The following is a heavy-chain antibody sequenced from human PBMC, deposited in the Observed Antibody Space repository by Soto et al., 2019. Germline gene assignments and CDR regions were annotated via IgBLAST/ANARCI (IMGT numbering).Heavy chain of an antibody. CDR3: ARGTYFDY. CDR1: GYTFTTYG. CDR2: INAGNGNT. Sequence: AASVKVSCKASGYTFTTYGISWVRQAPGQRLEWMGWINAGNGNTKYSQKFQGRVTITRDTSASTAYMELRSLTSDDTAGYYCARGTYFDYWGQGTLVTVSS. J-gene: IGHJ4*02. V-gene: IGHV1-3*01.